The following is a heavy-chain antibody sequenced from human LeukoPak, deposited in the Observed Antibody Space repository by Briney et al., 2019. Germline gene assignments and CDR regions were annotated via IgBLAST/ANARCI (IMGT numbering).Heavy chain of an antibody. CDR2: ISYDGSNK. D-gene: IGHD3-3*01. V-gene: IGHV3-30*03. J-gene: IGHJ6*02. CDR1: GFTFSSYG. Sequence: GRSLRLSCAASGFTFSSYGMHWVRQAPGKGLEWVAVISYDGSNKYYADSVKGRFTISRDNSKSTLYLQMNSLRAEDTAVYYCARGLRNYDFWSGYYSPLPYYYYGMDVWGQGTAVTVSS. CDR3: ARGLRNYDFWSGYYSPLPYYYYGMDV.